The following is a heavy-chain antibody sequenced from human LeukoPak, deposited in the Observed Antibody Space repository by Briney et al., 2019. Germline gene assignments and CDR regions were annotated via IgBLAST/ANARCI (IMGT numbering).Heavy chain of an antibody. J-gene: IGHJ4*02. V-gene: IGHV3-48*03. CDR2: ISNSGNTK. CDR1: GFTFSRYA. Sequence: PGGSLRLSCAASGFTFSRYAMSWVRQAPGKGLEWISYISNSGNTKYYTDSVKGRFSISRDNANNSVYLQMNNLRAEDTAVYYCAAVIDYWGQGTLVTVSS. CDR3: AAVIDY.